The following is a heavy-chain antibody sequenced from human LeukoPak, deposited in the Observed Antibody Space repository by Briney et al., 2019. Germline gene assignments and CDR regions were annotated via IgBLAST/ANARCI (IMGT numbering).Heavy chain of an antibody. V-gene: IGHV4-59*01. J-gene: IGHJ4*02. CDR3: ARTVYAIPAEFDY. Sequence: SAPLSLTCTVSGGSISSYYWSWIRQPPGKGLEWIGYIYYSGSTNYNPSLKSRVTISVDTSKNQFSLKLSSVTAADTAVYYCARTVYAIPAEFDYWGQGTLVTVSS. D-gene: IGHD2-8*01. CDR2: IYYSGST. CDR1: GGSISSYY.